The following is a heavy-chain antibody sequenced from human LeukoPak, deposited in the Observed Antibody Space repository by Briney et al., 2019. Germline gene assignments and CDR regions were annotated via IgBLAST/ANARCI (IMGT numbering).Heavy chain of an antibody. J-gene: IGHJ6*02. V-gene: IGHV4-34*01. CDR1: GGSFSGYY. Sequence: SETLSLTCAVYGGSFSGYYWSWIRQPPGKGLEWIGEINHSGSTNYNPSLKSRVTISVDTSKNQFSLKLSSVTAADAAVYYCARATGEKGPYYYYGMDVWGQGTTVTVSS. CDR2: INHSGST. CDR3: ARATGEKGPYYYYGMDV. D-gene: IGHD1-14*01.